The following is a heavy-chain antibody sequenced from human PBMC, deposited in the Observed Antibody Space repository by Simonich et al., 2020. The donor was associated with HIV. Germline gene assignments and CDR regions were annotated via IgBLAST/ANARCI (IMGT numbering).Heavy chain of an antibody. CDR2: INHRGRI. V-gene: IGHV4-34*01. J-gene: IGHJ6*02. CDR1: GVSFRGYS. CDR3: ATAAASHSGSYSGYYYYGMDV. Sequence: QVQLQQWGAGLLKPSATLSLTCAVYGVSFRGYSWSWIRQPPGKGLEWFGEINHRGRINYNPSLMSRVTISVDKSKNQFSLKVNAVTAADTAVYYCATAAASHSGSYSGYYYYGMDVWGQGTTVTVSS. D-gene: IGHD1-26*01.